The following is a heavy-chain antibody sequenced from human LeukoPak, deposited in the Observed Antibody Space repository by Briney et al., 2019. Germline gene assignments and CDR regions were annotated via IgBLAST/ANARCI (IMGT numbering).Heavy chain of an antibody. J-gene: IGHJ2*01. V-gene: IGHV4-59*01. Sequence: PSETLSPTCTVSGGSISSYYWSWIRQPPGKGLEWIGYIYYSGSTNYNPSLKSRVTISVDTSKNQFSLKLSSVTAADTAVYYCARVGDFWSGYPNWYFDLWGRGTLVTVSS. CDR3: ARVGDFWSGYPNWYFDL. CDR1: GGSISSYY. CDR2: IYYSGST. D-gene: IGHD3-3*01.